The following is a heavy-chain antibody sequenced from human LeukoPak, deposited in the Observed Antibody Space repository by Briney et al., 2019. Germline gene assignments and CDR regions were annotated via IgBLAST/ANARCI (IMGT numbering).Heavy chain of an antibody. CDR2: ISSSSSYI. D-gene: IGHD3-9*01. Sequence: GGSLRLSCAASGFTFSSYSMNWVRQAPGKGLEWVSSISSSSSYIYYADSVKGRFTISRDNAKNSLYLQMNSLRAEDTAVYYCARDHTSVDPDAFDIWGQGTMVTVSS. CDR1: GFTFSSYS. CDR3: ARDHTSVDPDAFDI. V-gene: IGHV3-21*01. J-gene: IGHJ3*02.